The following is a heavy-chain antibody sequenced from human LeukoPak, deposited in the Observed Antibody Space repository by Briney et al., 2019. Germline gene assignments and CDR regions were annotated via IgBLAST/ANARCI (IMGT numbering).Heavy chain of an antibody. CDR3: ASHFRYDAFDI. Sequence: SVKVSCKASGYTFTSYDINWVRQATGQGLEWMGWMNPNSGNTGYAQKFQGRVTITRNTSISTAHMELSSLRSEDTAVYYCASHFRYDAFDIWGQGTMVTVSS. V-gene: IGHV1-8*03. D-gene: IGHD3-3*02. J-gene: IGHJ3*02. CDR2: MNPNSGNT. CDR1: GYTFTSYD.